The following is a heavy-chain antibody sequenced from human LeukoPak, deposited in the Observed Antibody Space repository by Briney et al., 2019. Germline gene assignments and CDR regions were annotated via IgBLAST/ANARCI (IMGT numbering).Heavy chain of an antibody. V-gene: IGHV3-13*01. J-gene: IGHJ4*02. D-gene: IGHD2-15*01. CDR2: IGTAGDT. CDR3: ARSSRYCSGGSCYAYYYDSSALDY. Sequence: GGSLRLSCAASGFTFSSYDMHWVRQATGKGLEWVSAIGTAGDTYYPGSVKGRFTISRENAKNSLYLQMNSLRAGDTAVYYCARSSRYCSGGSCYAYYYDSSALDYWGQGTPVTVSS. CDR1: GFTFSSYD.